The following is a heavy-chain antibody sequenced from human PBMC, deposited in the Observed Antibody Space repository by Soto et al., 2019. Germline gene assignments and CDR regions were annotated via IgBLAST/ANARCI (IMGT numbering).Heavy chain of an antibody. J-gene: IGHJ4*02. CDR1: GFSFSDYY. CDR3: ARDATVTRGTFHY. CDR2: ISGSGSTI. V-gene: IGHV3-11*01. D-gene: IGHD4-4*01. Sequence: GGSLRLSCAAPGFSFSDYYMSWIRQAPGKGLEWISCISGSGSTIYYADSVKGRFTISRDNAKNSLYLQMNSLRVDDTAVYYCARDATVTRGTFHYWGQGTQVTVS.